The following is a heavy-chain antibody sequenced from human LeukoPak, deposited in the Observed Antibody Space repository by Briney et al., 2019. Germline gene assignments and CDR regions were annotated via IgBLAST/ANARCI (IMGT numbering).Heavy chain of an antibody. CDR1: GFTFSNYG. J-gene: IGHJ4*02. D-gene: IGHD3-22*01. V-gene: IGHV3-23*01. CDR2: ISGSGGST. Sequence: GGSLRLSCAASGFTFSNYGMHWVRQAPGKGLEWVSAISGSGGSTYYADSVKGRFTISRDNSKNTLYLQMNSLRAEDTAVYYCAKWDSMSAHFDYWGQGTLVTVSS. CDR3: AKWDSMSAHFDY.